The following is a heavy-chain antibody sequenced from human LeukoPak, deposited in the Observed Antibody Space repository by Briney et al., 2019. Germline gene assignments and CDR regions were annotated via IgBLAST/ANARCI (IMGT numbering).Heavy chain of an antibody. Sequence: GRSLRLSCAASGFTFRSYSMNWVRQAPGKGLEWVSSISGSSGYIYYADSVKGRFTISRDNAKNSLYLQMNSLRAEDAAVYYCARDRDLEIVPAAIRFYYYGMDVWGQGTTVTVSS. CDR1: GFTFRSYS. CDR2: ISGSSGYI. CDR3: ARDRDLEIVPAAIRFYYYGMDV. V-gene: IGHV3-21*01. D-gene: IGHD2-2*02. J-gene: IGHJ6*02.